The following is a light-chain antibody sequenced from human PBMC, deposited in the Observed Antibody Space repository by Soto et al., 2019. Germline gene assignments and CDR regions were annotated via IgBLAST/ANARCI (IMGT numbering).Light chain of an antibody. V-gene: IGKV3-15*01. CDR3: QQYNNWPRT. CDR1: QSVSSI. Sequence: EIVMTQSPATLSVSPGERATLSCRASQSVSSILAWYQQKPGQAPRLLIYGASARATGIPAKYSGSGSGTECTLTISSLQSEDFAVYYCQQYNNWPRTFGQGTKVEIK. J-gene: IGKJ1*01. CDR2: GAS.